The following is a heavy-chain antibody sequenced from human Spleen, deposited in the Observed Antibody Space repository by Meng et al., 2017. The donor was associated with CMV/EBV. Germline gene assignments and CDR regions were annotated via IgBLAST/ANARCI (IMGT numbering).Heavy chain of an antibody. CDR3: ARIPLGYCSSTSCYV. J-gene: IGHJ6*02. CDR2: INHSGST. Sequence: SETLSLTCTVSGGSISGYYWSWIRQPPGKGLEWIGEINHSGSTNYNPSLQSRVTISVDTSKNQFSLKLSSVTAADTAVYYCARIPLGYCSSTSCYVWGQGTTVTVSS. V-gene: IGHV4-34*01. CDR1: GGSISGYY. D-gene: IGHD2-2*01.